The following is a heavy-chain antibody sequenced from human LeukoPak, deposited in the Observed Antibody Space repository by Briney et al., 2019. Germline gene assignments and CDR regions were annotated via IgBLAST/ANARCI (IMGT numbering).Heavy chain of an antibody. CDR1: GYTFASYG. J-gene: IGHJ5*02. Sequence: SVKVSCKASGYTFASYGISWVRQAPGQGLEWMGGIIPIFGSANYAQNFQGRVTITADESTTTAYMELSSLRSEDTAVYYCARVGDDIVAGGSWFDPWGQGTLVTVSS. D-gene: IGHD5-12*01. V-gene: IGHV1-69*13. CDR3: ARVGDDIVAGGSWFDP. CDR2: IIPIFGSA.